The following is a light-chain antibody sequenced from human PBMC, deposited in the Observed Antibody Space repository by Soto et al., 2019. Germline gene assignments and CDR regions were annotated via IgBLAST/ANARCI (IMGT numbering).Light chain of an antibody. V-gene: IGKV1-33*01. CDR1: QDITNY. CDR3: QQYDNLPYT. J-gene: IGKJ2*01. Sequence: DIRMTQSPSSLSASVGDRVTITCQASQDITNYLSWYQQKPGKPPQLLVFDASNSETGVPSRFSGSGSGRHFTFTISSLQPEDIATYYCQQYDNLPYTFGQGTKLEIK. CDR2: DAS.